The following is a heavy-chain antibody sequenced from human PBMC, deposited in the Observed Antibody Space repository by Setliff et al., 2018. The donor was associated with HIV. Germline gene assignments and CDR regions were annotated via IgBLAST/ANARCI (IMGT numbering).Heavy chain of an antibody. CDR1: GDSISSGVYY. D-gene: IGHD2-15*01. CDR3: TRDTGGGGFPMDV. J-gene: IGHJ6*03. Sequence: LSLTCSVSGDSISSGVYYWSWIRQHPVKGLEWIGYIFSSGITYYSPSLHSRVTISLDTSKNQFSLNLTSITAADTAVYYCTRDTGGGGFPMDVWGKGTTVTVSS. CDR2: IFSSGIT. V-gene: IGHV4-31*02.